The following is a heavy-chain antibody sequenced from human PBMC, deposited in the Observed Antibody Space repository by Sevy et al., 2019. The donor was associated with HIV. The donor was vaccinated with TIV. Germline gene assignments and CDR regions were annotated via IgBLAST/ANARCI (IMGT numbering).Heavy chain of an antibody. D-gene: IGHD2-15*01. Sequence: GGSLRLSCEASAINIRDYWMNWVRQAPGKGLEWVANINPDGSKIYYAESVKGRFTSSSDSAKNSVFLQMTSLRAEDTAVYYCVRAIQLAASYWGQGMLVTVSS. CDR1: AINIRDYW. CDR3: VRAIQLAASY. CDR2: INPDGSKI. J-gene: IGHJ4*02. V-gene: IGHV3-7*02.